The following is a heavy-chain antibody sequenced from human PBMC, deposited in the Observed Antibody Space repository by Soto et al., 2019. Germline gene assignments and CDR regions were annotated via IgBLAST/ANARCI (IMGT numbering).Heavy chain of an antibody. D-gene: IGHD6-19*01. J-gene: IGHJ4*02. V-gene: IGHV6-1*01. CDR3: AGELDIHHGLGY. Sequence: SQTLSLTCATSWGSVSSNTATWNWVRQSPSRGLEWLGRTYYRSNWNFDYALSVKSRITINPDTSKNQFSLQLNSLTPEDTAVYYCAGELDIHHGLGYWGPGTSVTVSS. CDR2: TYYRSNWNF. CDR1: WGSVSSNTAT.